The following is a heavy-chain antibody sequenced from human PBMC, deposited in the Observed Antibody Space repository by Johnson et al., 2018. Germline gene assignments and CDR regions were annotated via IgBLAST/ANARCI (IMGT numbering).Heavy chain of an antibody. D-gene: IGHD2-21*02. CDR1: GFTFSSYA. CDR2: ISGSGGST. CDR3: AGEVYCGGDCWDYYYYYMDG. J-gene: IGHJ6*03. V-gene: IGHV3-23*04. Sequence: EVQLVESGGGLVQPGGSLRLSCAASGFTFSSYAMSWVRQVPGKGLEWVSTISGSGGSTYYADSVKGRFTISRDNSKNTLYLQMNSLRAEDTAVYYLAGEVYCGGDCWDYYYYYMDGWGKGATVTVSS.